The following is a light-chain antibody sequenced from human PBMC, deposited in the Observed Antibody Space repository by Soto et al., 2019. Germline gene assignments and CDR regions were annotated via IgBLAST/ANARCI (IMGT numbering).Light chain of an antibody. J-gene: IGKJ4*02. V-gene: IGKV3-15*01. CDR1: QDVTSN. Sequence: EMVVTQSPATLSWSPGERATLSCRARQDVTSNLAWYEQKPGQAPSILIYGAPTRATGTPARFSGSGSGTAFTLTISSLQSEDYAVYFYQLYMRWPLRFGGGTKVEI. CDR2: GAP. CDR3: QLYMRWPLR.